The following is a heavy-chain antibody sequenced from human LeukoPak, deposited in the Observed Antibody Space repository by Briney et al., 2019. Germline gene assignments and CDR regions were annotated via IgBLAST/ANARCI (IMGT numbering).Heavy chain of an antibody. D-gene: IGHD6-13*01. CDR1: GGTFSSYA. CDR3: ARGNQQLAEFFDY. V-gene: IGHV1-69*05. J-gene: IGHJ4*02. CDR2: IIPIFGTA. Sequence: SVKVSCKASGGTFSSYAISWVRQAPGQGLEWMGGIIPIFGTANYAQKFQGRVTITTDESTSTACMELSSLRSEDTAVYYCARGNQQLAEFFDYWGQGTLVTVSS.